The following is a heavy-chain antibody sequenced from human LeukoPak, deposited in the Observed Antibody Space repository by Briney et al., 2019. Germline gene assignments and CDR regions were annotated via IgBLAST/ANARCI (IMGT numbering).Heavy chain of an antibody. D-gene: IGHD4-17*01. V-gene: IGHV4-4*07. J-gene: IGHJ1*01. CDR3: ARDTTDGDYVRVEH. CDR1: GGSISSYY. Sequence: SETLSLTCTVSGGSISSYYWSWIRQPAGKGLEWIGRIYTSGSTNYNPSLKSRVTISVDTSKNQLSLKLNSVTAADTAVYYCARDTTDGDYVRVEHWGQGTLVTVSS. CDR2: IYTSGST.